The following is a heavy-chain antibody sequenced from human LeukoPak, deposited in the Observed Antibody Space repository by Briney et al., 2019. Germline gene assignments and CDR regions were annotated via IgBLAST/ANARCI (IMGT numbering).Heavy chain of an antibody. CDR3: ARRSPLRGDAFDI. D-gene: IGHD3-10*01. CDR2: IYPGDSDT. Sequence: GESLKISCKGFGYSITIYWIGWVRQMPGKGLEWMGIIYPGDSDTRYSPSFQGQVTISADKSISTAYLQWSSLKASDTAMYYCARRSPLRGDAFDIWGQGTMVTVSS. V-gene: IGHV5-51*01. CDR1: GYSITIYW. J-gene: IGHJ3*02.